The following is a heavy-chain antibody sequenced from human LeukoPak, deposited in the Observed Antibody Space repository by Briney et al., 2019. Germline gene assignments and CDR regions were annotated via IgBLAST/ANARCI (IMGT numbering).Heavy chain of an antibody. CDR3: ARVIVQWLDLDYYYYMDV. J-gene: IGHJ6*03. CDR1: GGSFSGYY. CDR2: INHSGST. Sequence: PSETLSLTCAVYGGSFSGYYWSWIRQPPGKGLEWLGEINHSGSTNYNPSLKSRVTISVDTSKNQFSLKLSSVTAADTAVYYCARVIVQWLDLDYYYYMDVWGKGTTVTVSS. D-gene: IGHD6-19*01. V-gene: IGHV4-34*01.